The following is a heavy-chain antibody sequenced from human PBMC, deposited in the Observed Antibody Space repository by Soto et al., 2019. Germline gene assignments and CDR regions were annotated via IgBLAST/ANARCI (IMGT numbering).Heavy chain of an antibody. J-gene: IGHJ4*02. CDR2: IYYPGAA. D-gene: IGHD2-2*01. V-gene: IGHV4-31*03. CDR1: GGSIDTGCFY. Sequence: QVQLQASGPGLVKPSQTLTLTCSVSGGSIDTGCFYWSWARPRQGNGLQWIGYIYYPGAAYYNPALSSRVVISLDTSAMQFSLSLPSLTAADTAVYYCATSSFNDIALDYWGQGRLVTVSS. CDR3: ATSSFNDIALDY.